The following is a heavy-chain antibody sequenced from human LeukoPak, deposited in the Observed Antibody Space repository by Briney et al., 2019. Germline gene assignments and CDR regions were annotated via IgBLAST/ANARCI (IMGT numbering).Heavy chain of an antibody. Sequence: GGSLRLSCAASGFTFSNYDMHWVRQATGKGLEWVSAIGTAGDTYYPGSVKGRFTISRENAKNSLYLQMNSLRAGDTAVYYCARGSLRYFDWLPYPIDYWGQGTLVTVSS. CDR2: IGTAGDT. CDR3: ARGSLRYFDWLPYPIDY. D-gene: IGHD3-9*01. V-gene: IGHV3-13*01. CDR1: GFTFSNYD. J-gene: IGHJ4*02.